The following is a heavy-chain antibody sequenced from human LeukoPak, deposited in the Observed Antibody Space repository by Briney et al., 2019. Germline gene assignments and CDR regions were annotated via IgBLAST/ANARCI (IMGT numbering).Heavy chain of an antibody. CDR2: ISVYSGNT. Sequence: VKVSCKASGYTFASYSVSWVRQAPGQGPEWMAWISVYSGNTKYAQKFQDRVTLTADTSTSTVYMELRSLRSDDTAVYYCARDGWSLGPWGQGTLVTVSS. V-gene: IGHV1-18*01. CDR1: GYTFASYS. CDR3: ARDGWSLGP. J-gene: IGHJ5*02. D-gene: IGHD2-8*01.